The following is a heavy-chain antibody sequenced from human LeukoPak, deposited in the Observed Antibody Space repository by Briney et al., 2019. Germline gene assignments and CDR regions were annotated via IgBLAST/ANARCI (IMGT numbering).Heavy chain of an antibody. V-gene: IGHV3-43D*03. CDR2: ISWDSGNT. D-gene: IGHD4-17*01. J-gene: IGHJ5*02. CDR3: ARKGSYGDYAEYWFDP. Sequence: GGSLRLSCAASGFTFNDYAMHWVRQAPGKGLEWVSLISWDSGNTYYADSVKGRFTISRDNAKNSLYLQMNSLRAEDTAVYYCARKGSYGDYAEYWFDPWGQGTLVTVSS. CDR1: GFTFNDYA.